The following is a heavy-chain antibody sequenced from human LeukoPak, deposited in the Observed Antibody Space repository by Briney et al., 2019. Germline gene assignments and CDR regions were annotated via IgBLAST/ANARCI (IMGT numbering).Heavy chain of an antibody. CDR1: GFTFDDYA. CDR2: ISGDGGST. V-gene: IGHV3-43*02. Sequence: GGSLRLACAASGFTFDDYAMHWVRQAPGKGLEWVSLISGDGGSTYYADSVKGRFTISRDNSKNSLYQQMNSLRTEDTALYYCAKDGSQQHHDYFDYWGQGTLVTVSS. D-gene: IGHD6-13*01. CDR3: AKDGSQQHHDYFDY. J-gene: IGHJ4*02.